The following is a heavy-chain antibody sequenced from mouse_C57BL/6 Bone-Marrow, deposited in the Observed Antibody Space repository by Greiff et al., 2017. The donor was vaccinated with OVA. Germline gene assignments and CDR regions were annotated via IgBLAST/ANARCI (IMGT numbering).Heavy chain of an antibody. V-gene: IGHV1-55*01. CDR1: GYTFTSYW. CDR2: IYPGSGST. Sequence: QVQLQQPGAELVKPGASVKMSCKASGYTFTSYWITWVKQRPGQGLEWIGDIYPGSGSTNYNEKFKSKATLTVDTSSSTAYMQLSSLTSEDSAVYYCARNGPITTVVATRKYFDYWGQGTTLTVSS. CDR3: ARNGPITTVVATRKYFDY. D-gene: IGHD1-1*01. J-gene: IGHJ2*01.